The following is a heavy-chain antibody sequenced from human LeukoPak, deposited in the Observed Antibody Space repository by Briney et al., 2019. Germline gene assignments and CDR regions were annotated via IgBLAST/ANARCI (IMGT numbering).Heavy chain of an antibody. D-gene: IGHD5-12*01. CDR2: IKQDRSET. Sequence: PGGSLRLSCAASGFTFSSYEMNWVRQAPGKGLEWVANIKQDRSETYYVDSVKGRFTISRDNTKNSLWLQMNSLRAEDTALYYCVRDAGYSGYMINDIWGQGTMVTVSS. CDR1: GFTFSSYE. CDR3: VRDAGYSGYMINDI. J-gene: IGHJ3*02. V-gene: IGHV3-7*01.